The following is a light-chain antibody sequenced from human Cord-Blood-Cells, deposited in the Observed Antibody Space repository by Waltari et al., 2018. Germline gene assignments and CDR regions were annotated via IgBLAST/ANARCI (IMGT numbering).Light chain of an antibody. Sequence: QSALAPHASVSRSPGQSITISCTGTSSDVGGYNAVSWYQQHPGNAPKLKIYDVSNRSSGVSNRFSRSKSGNTASLTISGLQAEDEADYYCSSYTSISTYVFGTGTKVTVL. V-gene: IGLV2-14*01. J-gene: IGLJ1*01. CDR3: SSYTSISTYV. CDR2: DVS. CDR1: SSDVGGYNA.